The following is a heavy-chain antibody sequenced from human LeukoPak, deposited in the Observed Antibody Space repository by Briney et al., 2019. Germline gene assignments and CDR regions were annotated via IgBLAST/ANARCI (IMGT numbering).Heavy chain of an antibody. J-gene: IGHJ4*02. V-gene: IGHV4-59*08. CDR3: ANSTIASSGYFDY. Sequence: SETLSLTCTVSGDTISSCYWSWIRQPPGKGLEWIGYVYYTGNTNYNPSLKSRVTISVDTSRNQFSLKLSSVTAADTAVYYCANSTIASSGYFDYWGQGTLVTVSS. D-gene: IGHD3-22*01. CDR1: GDTISSCY. CDR2: VYYTGNT.